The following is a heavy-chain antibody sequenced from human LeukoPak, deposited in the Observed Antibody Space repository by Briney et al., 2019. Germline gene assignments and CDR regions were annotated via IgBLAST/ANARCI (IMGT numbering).Heavy chain of an antibody. J-gene: IGHJ4*02. V-gene: IGHV3-23*01. CDR1: GFTFSSYG. CDR3: AKTPLNYYDSSGETGFDY. CDR2: ISGSGVNT. Sequence: GGSLRLSCAASGFTFSSYGMSWVRQAPGKGLEWVSAISGSGVNTYYADSVKGRFTISRDNSKNTLYLQMNSLRAEDTAVYYCAKTPLNYYDSSGETGFDYWGQGTLVTVSS. D-gene: IGHD3-22*01.